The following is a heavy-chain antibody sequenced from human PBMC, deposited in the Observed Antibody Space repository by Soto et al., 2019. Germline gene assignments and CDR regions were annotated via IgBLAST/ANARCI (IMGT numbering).Heavy chain of an antibody. CDR2: IDPSDSYT. Sequence: ESLKISCKGSGYSFTSYWISWVRQMPGKGLEWMGRIDPSDSYTNYSPSFQGHVTISADKFSSTAYLQWNSLKSSDTAMYYCASPKPVYYGSGSSPYSYYGMDVWGQGTTVTVSS. CDR1: GYSFTSYW. V-gene: IGHV5-10-1*01. D-gene: IGHD3-10*01. CDR3: ASPKPVYYGSGSSPYSYYGMDV. J-gene: IGHJ6*02.